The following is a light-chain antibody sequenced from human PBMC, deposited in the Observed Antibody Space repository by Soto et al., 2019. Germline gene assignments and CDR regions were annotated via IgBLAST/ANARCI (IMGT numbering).Light chain of an antibody. J-gene: IGKJ1*01. CDR2: DAS. V-gene: IGKV3-20*01. Sequence: ELVLTQSPVTLSLSPGERATLSCRASQRVGGNYLAWYQQKRGQSPRLLIYDASSRATDIPNRFSGSGSGTDFTLTITNVEPEDFAVYYGQQYGSRTWTFGQGTKLEMK. CDR3: QQYGSRTWT. CDR1: QRVGGNY.